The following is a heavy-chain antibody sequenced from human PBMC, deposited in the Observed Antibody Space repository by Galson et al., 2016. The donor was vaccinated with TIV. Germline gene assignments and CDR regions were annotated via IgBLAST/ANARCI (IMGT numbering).Heavy chain of an antibody. CDR2: IDHSGIT. V-gene: IGHV4-38-2*02. Sequence: TLSLTCTVSGFSISSGYYWGWVRQSPRKGLEWIGNIDHSGITYYNPSFKSRITISVDTSKNQISLTLNSVTAADTAVYYCARDCTSTTCRLYYYGMDVWGPGTTVIVSS. CDR1: GFSISSGYY. CDR3: ARDCTSTTCRLYYYGMDV. D-gene: IGHD2-2*01. J-gene: IGHJ6*02.